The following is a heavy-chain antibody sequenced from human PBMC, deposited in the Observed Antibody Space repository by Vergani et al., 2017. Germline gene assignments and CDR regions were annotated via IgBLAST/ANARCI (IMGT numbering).Heavy chain of an antibody. D-gene: IGHD6-13*01. Sequence: EVQLLESGGGLVQPGGSLRLSCAASGFTFSSYSMNWVRQAPGKGLEWVSSISSSSSYIYYADSVKGRFTISRDNAKYSLYLQMNSLRAEDTAVYYCARDRNRGIAASAGRFYYYGMDVWGQGTTVTVSS. J-gene: IGHJ6*02. CDR2: ISSSSSYI. CDR3: ARDRNRGIAASAGRFYYYGMDV. V-gene: IGHV3-21*01. CDR1: GFTFSSYS.